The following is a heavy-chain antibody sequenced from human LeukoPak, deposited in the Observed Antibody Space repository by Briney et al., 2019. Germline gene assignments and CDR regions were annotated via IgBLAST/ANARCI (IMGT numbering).Heavy chain of an antibody. D-gene: IGHD1-1*01. V-gene: IGHV3-9*01. CDR1: GFTFEDYA. Sequence: GGSLRLSCAAFGFTFEDYAMYWVRQVPGKGLEWVSDISWNSGTIGYADSVKGRFTSSRDNAKKSLYLQMNSLRPEDTAMYYCAKSDSAGSTYALDIWGQGTLDTVSS. J-gene: IGHJ3*02. CDR2: ISWNSGTI. CDR3: AKSDSAGSTYALDI.